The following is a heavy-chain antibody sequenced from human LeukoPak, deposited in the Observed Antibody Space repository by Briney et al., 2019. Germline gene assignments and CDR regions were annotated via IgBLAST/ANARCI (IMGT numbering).Heavy chain of an antibody. Sequence: SETLSLTCTVSGVSISTATHYWAWLRQPPGEGLEWIGTIHYTGITYYNPSLKSRVTISVDTSKNQFSLHLGSVTAADTAVYHCARQLSGTYQWTFDYWGQGTLVPVSS. CDR3: ARQLSGTYQWTFDY. V-gene: IGHV4-39*01. D-gene: IGHD1-26*01. CDR1: GVSISTATHY. CDR2: IHYTGIT. J-gene: IGHJ4*02.